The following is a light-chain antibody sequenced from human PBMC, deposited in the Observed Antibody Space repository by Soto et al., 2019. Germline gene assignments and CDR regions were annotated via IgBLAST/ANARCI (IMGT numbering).Light chain of an antibody. CDR2: GAS. Sequence: EIVLTQSPDTLSLSPGESATLSCRASQSVSSSYLAWYQQKPGRAPRLLIYGASNRATGIPDRFSGSGSGTDFTLTISRLEPEDFALFYCQQYDASITFGQGTRLEIE. CDR1: QSVSSSY. J-gene: IGKJ5*01. V-gene: IGKV3-20*01. CDR3: QQYDASIT.